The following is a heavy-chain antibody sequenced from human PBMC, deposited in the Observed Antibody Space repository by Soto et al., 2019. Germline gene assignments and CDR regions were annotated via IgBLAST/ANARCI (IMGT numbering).Heavy chain of an antibody. CDR3: AKDLSSWIYYFDY. D-gene: IGHD6-13*01. CDR2: ISGSGGST. J-gene: IGHJ4*02. V-gene: IGHV3-23*01. Sequence: EVQLLESGGGLVQPGGSLRLSCAASEFSFSSYAMSWVRQAPVKGLEWVSAISGSGGSTYYADSVKGRFTISRDNSKNTLYLQMNSLRAEDTAVYYCAKDLSSWIYYFDYWGQGTLVTVSS. CDR1: EFSFSSYA.